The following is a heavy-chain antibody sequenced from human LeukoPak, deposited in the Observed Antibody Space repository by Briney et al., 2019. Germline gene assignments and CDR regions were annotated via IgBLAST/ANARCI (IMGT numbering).Heavy chain of an antibody. J-gene: IGHJ4*02. CDR2: IRYDGSNK. Sequence: QPGGSLRLSCAASGFTFSGSAMHWIRQAPGKGLEWVAFIRYDGSNKYYADSVKGRVNISRDNSKNTLYLQMNSLRGEDTAVYYCAKGTPVDYWGQGTLVTVSS. V-gene: IGHV3-30*02. CDR3: AKGTPVDY. CDR1: GFTFSGSA.